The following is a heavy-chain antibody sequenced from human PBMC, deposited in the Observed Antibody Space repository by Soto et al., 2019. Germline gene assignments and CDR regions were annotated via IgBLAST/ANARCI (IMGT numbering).Heavy chain of an antibody. CDR2: IYHGDSDT. D-gene: IGHD5-12*01. J-gene: IGHJ4*02. Sequence: WIRQHPGKGLEWMGIIYHGDSDTRYSPSFQGQVTISADKSITTVYLQRSSLKASDTAMYYCARTDGYEIEYWGQGTLVTVSS. CDR3: ARTDGYEIEY. V-gene: IGHV5-51*01.